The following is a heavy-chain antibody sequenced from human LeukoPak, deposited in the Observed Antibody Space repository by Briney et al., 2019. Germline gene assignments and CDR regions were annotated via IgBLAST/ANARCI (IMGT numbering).Heavy chain of an antibody. CDR3: ARSYGGYVFDY. D-gene: IGHD5-12*01. J-gene: IGHJ4*02. Sequence: GGSLRLSCAASGFTFRDYYMSWIRQAPGKGLEWVSYISSSSSYTNYADSVKGRFTISRDNAKNSLYLQMNSLRAEDTAVYYCARSYGGYVFDYWGRGTLVTASS. CDR2: ISSSSSYT. CDR1: GFTFRDYY. V-gene: IGHV3-11*03.